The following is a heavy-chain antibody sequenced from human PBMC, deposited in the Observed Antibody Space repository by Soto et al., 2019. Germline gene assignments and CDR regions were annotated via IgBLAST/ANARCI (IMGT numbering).Heavy chain of an antibody. CDR2: IYYSGST. CDR1: GGSIRSGDYY. J-gene: IGHJ4*02. Sequence: SQPMSLTCTVSGGSIRSGDYYWRWISQPPGKGLEWIGYIYYSGSTNYNPSLKSRVTISVDTSKNQFSLKLSSVTAADTAVYYCARRGSYYLDFDYWGQGTLVTVSS. V-gene: IGHV4-30-4*01. CDR3: ARRGSYYLDFDY. D-gene: IGHD1-26*01.